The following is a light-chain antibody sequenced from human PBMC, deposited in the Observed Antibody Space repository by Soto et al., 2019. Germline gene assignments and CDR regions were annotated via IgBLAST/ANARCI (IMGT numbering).Light chain of an antibody. CDR3: QQRKHWPPLT. CDR1: HSVGKY. CDR2: DAS. J-gene: IGKJ4*01. Sequence: EVVLTQSPATLSLSPGERAILSCRASHSVGKYLAWYQQKPGQTPRLLIYDASNRATGIPARFSGSGSETDFTPTISSLEPEDFAVYYCQQRKHWPPLTFGGGTKVEIK. V-gene: IGKV3-11*01.